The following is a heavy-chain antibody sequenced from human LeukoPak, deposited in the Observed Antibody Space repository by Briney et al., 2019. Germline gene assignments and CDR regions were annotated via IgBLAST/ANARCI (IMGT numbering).Heavy chain of an antibody. CDR3: ARDPYCTNGVCCTVWFDP. CDR2: ISAYNGNT. V-gene: IGHV1-18*01. CDR1: GYTFTSYG. J-gene: IGHJ5*02. Sequence: ASVKVSCKASGYTFTSYGISWVRQAPGQGLEWMGWISAYNGNTNYAQKLQGRVTMTTDTSTSTAYMELRSLRSDDTAVYYCARDPYCTNGVCCTVWFDPWGQGTLVTVSS. D-gene: IGHD2-8*01.